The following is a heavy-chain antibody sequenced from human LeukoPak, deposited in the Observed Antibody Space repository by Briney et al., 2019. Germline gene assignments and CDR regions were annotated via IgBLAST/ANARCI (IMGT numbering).Heavy chain of an antibody. CDR2: ISAYNGNT. CDR3: ARDTRAPYSGNYYSSINDAFDI. J-gene: IGHJ3*02. CDR1: GYTFTGYY. D-gene: IGHD1-26*01. V-gene: IGHV1-18*04. Sequence: GASVKVSCKASGYTFTGYYMHWVRQAPGQGLEWMGWISAYNGNTNYAQKLQGRVTMTTDTSTSTAYMELRSLTSDDTAVYYCARDTRAPYSGNYYSSINDAFDIWGQGTMVTVSS.